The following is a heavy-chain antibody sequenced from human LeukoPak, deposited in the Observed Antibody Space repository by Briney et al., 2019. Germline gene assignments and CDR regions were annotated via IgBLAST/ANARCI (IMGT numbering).Heavy chain of an antibody. D-gene: IGHD1-7*01. J-gene: IGHJ4*02. CDR3: ARGGMGTALDY. CDR2: INGDGSWT. CDR1: GFXFSSHW. Sequence: GGSLRLSCAASGFXFSSHWMHWVRQAPGKGLLWFSHINGDGSWTTHADSVKGRFTISRDNAKNTIYLQMSSLRAEDTAVYYCARGGMGTALDYWGQGTLVTVSS. V-gene: IGHV3-74*03.